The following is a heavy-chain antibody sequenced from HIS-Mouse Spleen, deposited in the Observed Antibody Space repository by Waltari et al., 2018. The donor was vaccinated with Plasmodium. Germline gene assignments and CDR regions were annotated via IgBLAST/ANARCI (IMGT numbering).Heavy chain of an antibody. Sequence: EVQLVESGGGLVQPGGSLRLSCAASGCHFSSYWMSWVSQAPGKGLEWVANIKQDGSEKYYVDSVKGRFTISRDNAKNSLYLQMNSLRAEDTAVYYCASSWYWYFDLWGRGTLVTVSS. CDR3: ASSWYWYFDL. V-gene: IGHV3-7*01. D-gene: IGHD6-13*01. J-gene: IGHJ2*01. CDR2: IKQDGSEK. CDR1: GCHFSSYW.